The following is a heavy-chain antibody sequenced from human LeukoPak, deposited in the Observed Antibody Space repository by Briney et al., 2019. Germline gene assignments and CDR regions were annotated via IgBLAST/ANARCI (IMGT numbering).Heavy chain of an antibody. V-gene: IGHV1-2*02. CDR3: ARDRYGDGFAHFDY. CDR1: GYTFSDYY. J-gene: IGHJ4*02. Sequence: ASVKVSCKASGYTFSDYYLHWVRQAPGQGLEWMGWINPNSGGTNFAQKFRGRVTMTRDTSITTAYMELTRLTSDDTAVYYCARDRYGDGFAHFDYWGQGALVTVSS. CDR2: INPNSGGT. D-gene: IGHD5-24*01.